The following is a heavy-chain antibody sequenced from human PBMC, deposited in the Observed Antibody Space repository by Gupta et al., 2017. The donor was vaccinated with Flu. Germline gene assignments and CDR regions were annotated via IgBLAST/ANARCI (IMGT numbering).Heavy chain of an antibody. D-gene: IGHD2-2*01. CDR1: GFTFRSYG. J-gene: IGHJ5*01. V-gene: IGHV3-23*01. Sequence: EGQLLESGGGLVQPGGSLRLSCAASGFTFRSYGMSWVRQDPGKGLECDTSISGTGGSKFYDDSVKGRDTISRDNTKNTLFLTIITLRVEDTAVYYCANDFFVPVPLKGYFDSWGQGTLVTASS. CDR2: ISGTGGSK. CDR3: ANDFFVPVPLKGYFDS.